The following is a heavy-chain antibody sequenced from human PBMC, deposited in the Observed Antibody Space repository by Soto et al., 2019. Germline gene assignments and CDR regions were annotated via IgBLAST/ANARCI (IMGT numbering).Heavy chain of an antibody. CDR2: IYYSGST. J-gene: IGHJ6*02. CDR1: GGSISSYY. Sequence: SETLSLTCTVSGGSISSYYWSWIRQPPGKGLEWIGYIYYSGSTNYNPSLKSRVTISVDTSKNQFSLMLSSVTAADTAVYYCARDRDYYESSGPMDVWGQGTTVTVSS. D-gene: IGHD3-22*01. CDR3: ARDRDYYESSGPMDV. V-gene: IGHV4-59*01.